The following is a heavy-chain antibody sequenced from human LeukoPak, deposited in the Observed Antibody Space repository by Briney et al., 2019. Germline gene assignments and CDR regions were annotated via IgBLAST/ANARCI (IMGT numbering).Heavy chain of an antibody. CDR1: GFIFSNYA. V-gene: IGHV3-30-3*01. Sequence: GGSLRLSCAASGFIFSNYAMHWVRQAPGKGLEWVAVISYDGSNKYYADSVKGRFTISRDNSKNTLYLQMNSLRAEDTAVYYCEIISGGFDYWGQGTLVTVSS. CDR2: ISYDGSNK. CDR3: EIISGGFDY. J-gene: IGHJ4*02. D-gene: IGHD3-10*01.